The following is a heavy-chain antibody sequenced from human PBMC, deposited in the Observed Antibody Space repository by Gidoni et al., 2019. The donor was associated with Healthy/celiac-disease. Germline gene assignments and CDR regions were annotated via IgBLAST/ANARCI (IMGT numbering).Heavy chain of an antibody. D-gene: IGHD3-22*01. V-gene: IGHV3-48*02. CDR2: ISSSSSTI. CDR1: GFTFSSYS. Sequence: EVQLVESGGGLVQPGGSLRLSCAASGFTFSSYSMNWVRQAPGKGLEWVSYISSSSSTIYYADSVKGRFTISRDNAKNSLYLQMNSLRDEDTAVYYCANKGRSYYDSSGYYHYWGQGTLVTVSS. J-gene: IGHJ4*02. CDR3: ANKGRSYYDSSGYYHY.